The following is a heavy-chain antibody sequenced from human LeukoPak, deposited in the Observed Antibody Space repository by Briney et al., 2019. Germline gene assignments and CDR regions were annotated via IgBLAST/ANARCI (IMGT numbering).Heavy chain of an antibody. V-gene: IGHV3-7*01. CDR1: GFTFSTYW. CDR2: INEDGSET. CDR3: ARAGTRGSADY. Sequence: PGGSLRLSCAASGFTFSTYWMSWVRRAPGKGLEWVVNINEDGSETYYVDSMRGRFTISRDNAKNSLYLQMNSLRADDTAVYFCARAGTRGSADYWGQGTLVTVSS. D-gene: IGHD1-7*01. J-gene: IGHJ4*02.